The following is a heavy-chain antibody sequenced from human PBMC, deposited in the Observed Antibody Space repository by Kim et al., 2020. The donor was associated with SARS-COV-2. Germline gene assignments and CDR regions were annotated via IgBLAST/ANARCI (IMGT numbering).Heavy chain of an antibody. V-gene: IGHV3-33*01. D-gene: IGHD6-13*01. CDR2: IWYDGSNK. CDR1: GFTFSSYG. Sequence: GGSLRLSCAASGFTFSSYGMHWVRQAPGKGLEWVAVIWYDGSNKYYADSVKGRFTISRDNSKNTLYLQMNSLRAEDTAVYYCARDSGSSWYAIQNYGMDVWGQGTTVTVSS. J-gene: IGHJ6*02. CDR3: ARDSGSSWYAIQNYGMDV.